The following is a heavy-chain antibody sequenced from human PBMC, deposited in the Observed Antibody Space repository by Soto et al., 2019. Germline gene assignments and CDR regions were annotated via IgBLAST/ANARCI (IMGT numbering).Heavy chain of an antibody. CDR1: GGTFSSYA. CDR2: IIPIFGTA. CDR3: ARGEAAASNWFDP. Sequence: SVKVSCKASGGTFSSYAISWVRQAPGQGLEWMGGIIPIFGTANYAQKFQGRVTITADESTSTAYMELSSLRSEDTAVYYCARGEAAASNWFDPWGQGTLVTVSS. J-gene: IGHJ5*02. D-gene: IGHD6-13*01. V-gene: IGHV1-69*13.